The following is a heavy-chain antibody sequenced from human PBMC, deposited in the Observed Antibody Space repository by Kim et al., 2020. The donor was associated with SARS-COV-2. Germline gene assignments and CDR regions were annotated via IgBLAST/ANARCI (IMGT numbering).Heavy chain of an antibody. D-gene: IGHD6-19*01. CDR2: IAGSGDIT. CDR3: ARGAQWGAVAGTQYFHP. J-gene: IGHJ1*01. Sequence: GGSLRLSCAASGFTFSSYAMSWVRRAPGKGLEWVSSIAGSGDITSYADSVKGRFTISRDNSKSTMYLQVSSLSAEDTAVYYCARGAQWGAVAGTQYFHPWGQGTLVTVSS. V-gene: IGHV3-23*01. CDR1: GFTFSSYA.